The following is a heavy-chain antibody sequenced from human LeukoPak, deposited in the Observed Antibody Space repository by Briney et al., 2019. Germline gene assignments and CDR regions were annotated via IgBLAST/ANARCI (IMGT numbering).Heavy chain of an antibody. CDR2: IIPIFGTA. J-gene: IGHJ4*02. CDR3: ASVSYYYDSSGYRHDY. Sequence: ASVKVSCKASGGTFSSYAISWVRQAPGQELEWMGGIIPIFGTANYAQKFQGRVTITADESTSTAYMELSSLRSEDTAVYYCASVSYYYDSSGYRHDYWGQGTLVTVSS. V-gene: IGHV1-69*13. CDR1: GGTFSSYA. D-gene: IGHD3-22*01.